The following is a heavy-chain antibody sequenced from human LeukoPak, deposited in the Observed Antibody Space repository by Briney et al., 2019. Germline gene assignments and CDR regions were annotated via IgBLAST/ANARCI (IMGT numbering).Heavy chain of an antibody. CDR2: INHSGSA. J-gene: IGHJ4*02. V-gene: IGHV4-34*01. D-gene: IGHD4-17*01. Sequence: SETLSLTCAVSGGSFSGYYWTWIRQPPGEGLEWIGEINHSGSANYNPSLKSRVTISLDTSKDQFSLKLSSVTAADTAVYYCARGQGTVTTHWGQGTLVTVSS. CDR3: ARGQGTVTTH. CDR1: GGSFSGYY.